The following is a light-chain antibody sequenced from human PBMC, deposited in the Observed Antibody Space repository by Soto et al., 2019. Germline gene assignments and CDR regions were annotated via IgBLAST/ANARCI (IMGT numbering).Light chain of an antibody. CDR1: QSVSSN. Sequence: EIVMTQSPATLSVSPGERATLSCRASQSVSSNLAWYQQKPGQAPRLLIYGASTRATGIPARFSGSGSGTEFTITISSLQSDDFALYYCQQYNNWPSYTCSQGTKLEIK. CDR3: QQYNNWPSYT. V-gene: IGKV3-15*01. CDR2: GAS. J-gene: IGKJ2*01.